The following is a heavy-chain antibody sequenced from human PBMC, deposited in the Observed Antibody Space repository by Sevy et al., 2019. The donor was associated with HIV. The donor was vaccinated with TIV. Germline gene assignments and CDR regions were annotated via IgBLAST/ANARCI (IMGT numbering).Heavy chain of an antibody. CDR2: IYPGDSDT. CDR3: ARQALQGFGELFAAFDI. J-gene: IGHJ3*02. D-gene: IGHD3-10*01. V-gene: IGHV5-51*01. Sequence: GESLKISCKGSGYSFTSYWIGWVRQMPGKGLEWMGIIYPGDSDTRYSPSFQGQVTISAEKSISTAYLQWSSLKASDTAMYYCARQALQGFGELFAAFDIWGQGTMVTVSS. CDR1: GYSFTSYW.